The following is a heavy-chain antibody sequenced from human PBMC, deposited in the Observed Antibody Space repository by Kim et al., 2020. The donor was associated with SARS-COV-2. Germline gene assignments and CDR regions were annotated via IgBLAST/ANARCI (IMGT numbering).Heavy chain of an antibody. CDR2: ISHSGSAT. V-gene: IGHV3-23*01. Sequence: GGSLRLSCAASGFTFDSFAMSWVRQAPRKGLEWVSGISHSGSATYYADSVKGRFTISRDNSKSTLFLQLSSLRAEDTAVYYCPQELGAHYWGQGTLVTVS. CDR3: PQELGAHY. CDR1: GFTFDSFA. J-gene: IGHJ4*02. D-gene: IGHD1-26*01.